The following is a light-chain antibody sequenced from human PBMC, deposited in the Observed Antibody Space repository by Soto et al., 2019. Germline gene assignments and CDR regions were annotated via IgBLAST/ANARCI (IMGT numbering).Light chain of an antibody. CDR3: TSYTNSGTLV. CDR1: SSGVGGYNY. J-gene: IGLJ3*02. Sequence: QSVLAQPASVSGSPGQSITISCTGTSSGVGGYNYVSWFQQHPDKAPTLVVYEVSNRPSGVSNRSSGSKSGNTASLTIFGLQAEDEADYYCTSYTNSGTLVFGGGTK. CDR2: EVS. V-gene: IGLV2-14*01.